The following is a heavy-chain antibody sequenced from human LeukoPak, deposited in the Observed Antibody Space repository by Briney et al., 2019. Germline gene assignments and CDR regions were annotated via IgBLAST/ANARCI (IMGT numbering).Heavy chain of an antibody. CDR3: TTGSTAPPYYFDY. CDR1: GFTFSNAW. V-gene: IGHV3-15*01. J-gene: IGHJ4*02. Sequence: GGSLRLSCAASGFTFSNAWMSWVRQAPGKGLELVGRIKSKTDGGTTDYAAPVKGRFTISRDDSKNTLYLQMNSLKTEDTAVYYCTTGSTAPPYYFDYWGQGTLVTVSS. CDR2: IKSKTDGGTT.